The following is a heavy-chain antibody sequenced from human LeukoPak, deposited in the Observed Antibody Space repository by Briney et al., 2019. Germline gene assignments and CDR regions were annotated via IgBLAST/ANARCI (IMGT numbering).Heavy chain of an antibody. V-gene: IGHV4-34*01. D-gene: IGHD2-15*01. CDR1: GGSFSGYY. CDR2: INHSGST. J-gene: IGHJ5*02. Sequence: SETLSLTCAVYGGSFSGYYWSWIRQPPGKGLEWIGEINHSGSTNYNPSLKSRVTISVDTSKNQFSLKLSSVTAADTAVYYCARAIGYCSGGSCYSSRWFDPWGQGTLDTVSS. CDR3: ARAIGYCSGGSCYSSRWFDP.